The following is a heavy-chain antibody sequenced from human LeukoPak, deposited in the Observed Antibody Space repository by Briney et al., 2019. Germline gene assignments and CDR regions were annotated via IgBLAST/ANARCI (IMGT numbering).Heavy chain of an antibody. J-gene: IGHJ4*02. D-gene: IGHD4-17*01. V-gene: IGHV1-18*04. CDR2: ISAYNGNT. CDR1: GYTFTGYY. CDR3: ARAHVDYGDPGPFDY. Sequence: GASVKVSCKASGYTFTGYYMHWVRQAPGQGLEWMGWISAYNGNTNYAQKLQGRVTMTTDTSTSTAYMELRSLRSDDTAVYYCARAHVDYGDPGPFDYWGQGTLVTVSS.